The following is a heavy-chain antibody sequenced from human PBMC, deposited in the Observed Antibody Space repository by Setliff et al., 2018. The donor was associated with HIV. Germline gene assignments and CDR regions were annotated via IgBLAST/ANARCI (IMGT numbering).Heavy chain of an antibody. CDR3: ASSPAWRSDYGNNPYFDY. D-gene: IGHD4-17*01. V-gene: IGHV4-38-2*02. Sequence: SETLSLTCTVSGYSISSRYYWGWIRQSPGKGLEWIGSIYHSGSTQYNPSLKSRVTISVDTPKNQFSLKLSSVTAADTAVYYCASSPAWRSDYGNNPYFDYWSQGTLVTVSS. J-gene: IGHJ4*02. CDR1: GYSISSRYY. CDR2: IYHSGST.